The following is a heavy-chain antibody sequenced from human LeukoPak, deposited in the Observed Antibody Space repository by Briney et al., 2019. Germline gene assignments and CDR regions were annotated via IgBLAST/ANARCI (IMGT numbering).Heavy chain of an antibody. J-gene: IGHJ4*02. D-gene: IGHD1-26*01. V-gene: IGHV4-39*01. CDR1: GGSISSTTHY. CDR2: IYYSGNT. CDR3: ARQPYMLGAYYFDC. Sequence: SETLSLTCTVSGGSISSTTHYWGWIRQPPGKGLEWIGSIYYSGNTDYNPSLKSRVTISVDTSKNQFSLKLNSVTAADTAVYYCARQPYMLGAYYFDCWGQGTLVTVSS.